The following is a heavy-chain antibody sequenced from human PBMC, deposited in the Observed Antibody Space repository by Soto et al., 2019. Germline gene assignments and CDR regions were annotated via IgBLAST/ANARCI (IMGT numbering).Heavy chain of an antibody. J-gene: IGHJ6*02. CDR1: GASISGSYYY. CDR2: VFYTGFT. CDR3: ARAPSSGLRWGYQDYAMDV. Sequence: SETLSLTCAVSGASISGSYYYWAWLRQSPGKGPEWVGSVFYTGFTSYNPSLESRVSVSVDTSKSQFSLKLSAVTAADTAVYYCARAPSSGLRWGYQDYAMDVWGQGTTVTVSS. D-gene: IGHD3-3*01. V-gene: IGHV4-39*01.